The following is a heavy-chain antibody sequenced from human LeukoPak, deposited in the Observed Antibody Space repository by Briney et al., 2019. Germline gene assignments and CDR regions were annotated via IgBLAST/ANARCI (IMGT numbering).Heavy chain of an antibody. V-gene: IGHV1-3*01. CDR3: TRGRWSATTASYYLDF. Sequence: ASVKVSCKASEYTFTEYAVNWVRQAPGQRLEWTGWIDAGNGNTKYAQKFQGRLTITRDTSASTAYMELSSLTFEDTAVYYCTRGRWSATTASYYLDFWGQGTLVTVSS. D-gene: IGHD2-15*01. CDR2: IDAGNGNT. CDR1: EYTFTEYA. J-gene: IGHJ4*02.